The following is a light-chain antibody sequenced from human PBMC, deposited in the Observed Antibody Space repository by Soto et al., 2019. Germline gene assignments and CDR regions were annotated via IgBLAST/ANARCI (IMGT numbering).Light chain of an antibody. CDR2: GAS. J-gene: IGKJ3*01. CDR3: QQYGSSPVFT. V-gene: IGKV3-20*01. Sequence: EIVLTQSPGTLSLSPGERATLSCRASQSVSSSYLAWYQQKPGQAPRLLIYGASSKATDFPDRFSGSGSGTDFTFTISRLEPDGFAVYYCQQYGSSPVFTFGPGTKVDIK. CDR1: QSVSSSY.